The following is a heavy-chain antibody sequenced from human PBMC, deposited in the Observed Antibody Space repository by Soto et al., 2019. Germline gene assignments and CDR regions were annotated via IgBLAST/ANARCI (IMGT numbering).Heavy chain of an antibody. CDR3: ARASAVALYDF. Sequence: QVQLVQSGAEVRKPGASVNVSCKTSGYIFTNYGVAWVREAPGQGLELVAWISGYNGYTKHTQKFQGRVTVTTDTTTRTGYMELRNLRSDDTAVYYCARASAVALYDFWGQGTRVTVSS. CDR2: ISGYNGYT. CDR1: GYIFTNYG. V-gene: IGHV1-18*01. J-gene: IGHJ4*02. D-gene: IGHD6-13*01.